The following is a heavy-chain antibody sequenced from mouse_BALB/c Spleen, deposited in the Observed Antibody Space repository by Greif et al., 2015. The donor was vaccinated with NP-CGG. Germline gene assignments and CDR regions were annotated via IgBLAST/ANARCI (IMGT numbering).Heavy chain of an antibody. CDR1: GYTFTDYY. Sequence: QVQLQQSGPELVKPGASVKISCKASGYTFTDYYINWVKQKPGQGLEWIGWIYPGSGNTKYSEKFKGKATLTVDTSSSTAYMQFSSLTSEDTAVYFCARRTGTEAMDYWGQGTSVTVSS. V-gene: IGHV1-84*02. J-gene: IGHJ4*01. CDR3: ARRTGTEAMDY. D-gene: IGHD4-1*01. CDR2: IYPGSGNT.